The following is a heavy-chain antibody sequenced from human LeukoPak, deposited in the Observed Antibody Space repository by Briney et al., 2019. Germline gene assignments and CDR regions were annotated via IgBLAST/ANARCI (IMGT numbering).Heavy chain of an antibody. J-gene: IGHJ4*02. V-gene: IGHV3-21*01. D-gene: IGHD2-2*01. CDR1: GFTFSTYT. Sequence: PGGSLRLSCAASGFTFSTYTMGWVRQAPGKGLEWVSSISITDAYTYYADSVKGRFTISRDNAKNSLYLQMNSLRAEDTAVYYCARRYCSTTTCDAFDDWGQGTLVTVSS. CDR2: ISITDAYT. CDR3: ARRYCSTTTCDAFDD.